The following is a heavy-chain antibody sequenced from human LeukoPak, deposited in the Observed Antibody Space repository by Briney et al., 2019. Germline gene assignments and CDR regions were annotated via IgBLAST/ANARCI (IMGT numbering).Heavy chain of an antibody. D-gene: IGHD2-2*01. CDR1: GFTFSNFW. CDR2: IKQDGSEK. J-gene: IGHJ6*02. V-gene: IGHV3-7*03. CDR3: ARDPIVVVPAAKRTNYYYYGMDV. Sequence: GGSLRLSCAASGFTFSNFWMSWVRQAPGKGLEWVANIKQDGSEKHYVDSVKGRFTISRDNAKNSLYLQMNSLRAEDTAVYYCARDPIVVVPAAKRTNYYYYGMDVWGQGTTVTVSS.